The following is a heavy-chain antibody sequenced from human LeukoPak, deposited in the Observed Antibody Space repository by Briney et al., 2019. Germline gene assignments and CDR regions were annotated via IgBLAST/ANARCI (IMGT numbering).Heavy chain of an antibody. V-gene: IGHV3-21*04. CDR1: GFTFSSYS. Sequence: GGSLRLSCAASGFTFSSYSMNWVRQAPGKGLEWVSSISSSSSYIYYADSVKGRFTISRDNAKNSLYLQMNSLRSEDTAVYYCARAIDMIVVVSALDAFDIWGQGTMVTVSS. CDR2: ISSSSSYI. CDR3: ARAIDMIVVVSALDAFDI. D-gene: IGHD3-22*01. J-gene: IGHJ3*02.